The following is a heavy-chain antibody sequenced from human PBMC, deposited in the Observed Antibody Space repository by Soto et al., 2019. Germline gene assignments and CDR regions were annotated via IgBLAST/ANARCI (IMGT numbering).Heavy chain of an antibody. CDR2: IYYSGST. V-gene: IGHV4-61*01. CDR3: ARGVAHYDSSGSLPYFDY. Sequence: QVQLQESGPGLVKPSETLSLTCTVSGGSVSSGSYYWSWIRQPPGKGLEWIGYIYYSGSTNYNPSLKSRVTISVDTSKKQFSLKLSSVTAADTAVYYCARGVAHYDSSGSLPYFDYWGQGTLVTVSS. J-gene: IGHJ4*02. CDR1: GGSVSSGSYY. D-gene: IGHD3-22*01.